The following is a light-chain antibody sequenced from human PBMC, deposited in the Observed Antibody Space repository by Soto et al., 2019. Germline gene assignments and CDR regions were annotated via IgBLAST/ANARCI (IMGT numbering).Light chain of an antibody. CDR3: MQALQPPWT. V-gene: IGKV2-28*01. Sequence: DIVMTQSPLSLPVTPGEPASISCRSSQSLLHSNGYNYLDWYLQKPGQSPQLLNYLGSNRASGVPDRFSGSGSGSDFTLKISRVEAEDVGVYYCMQALQPPWTFGQGTKVEIK. CDR2: LGS. J-gene: IGKJ1*01. CDR1: QSLLHSNGYNY.